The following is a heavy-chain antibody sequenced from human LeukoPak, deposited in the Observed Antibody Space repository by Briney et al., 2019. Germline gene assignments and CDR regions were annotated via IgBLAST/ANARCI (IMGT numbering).Heavy chain of an antibody. CDR1: GFTFSNYW. V-gene: IGHV3-74*01. Sequence: GGSLRLSCAASGFTFSNYWMDWVRQAPGKGLVWVSRINRDGSSTDYLDSVKGRFTISRDNARNTLYLQMNSLRADDTAVYYCARVPYVFDLWGQGTMVTVSS. CDR2: INRDGSST. J-gene: IGHJ3*01. CDR3: ARVPYVFDL.